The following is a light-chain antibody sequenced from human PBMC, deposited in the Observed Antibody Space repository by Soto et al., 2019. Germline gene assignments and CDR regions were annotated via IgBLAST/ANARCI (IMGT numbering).Light chain of an antibody. CDR2: GAS. J-gene: IGKJ5*01. CDR3: QQYGSSLIT. Sequence: LTPSPGTLSLSPWETATLSCRSSQSVSSSYLAWYQQKPGQAPRLLIYGASSRATGIPDRFSGSGSGTDVTLTISRLEPEDFAVYYCQQYGSSLITFGQGTQLEI. V-gene: IGKV3-20*01. CDR1: QSVSSSY.